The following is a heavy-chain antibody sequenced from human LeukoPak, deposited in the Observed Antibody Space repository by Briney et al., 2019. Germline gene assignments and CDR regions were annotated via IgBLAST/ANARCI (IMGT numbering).Heavy chain of an antibody. Sequence: PAESLRLSCAASGFTFSSYSMNWVRQAPAKGLQWVSYISSSSSTIYYADSVKGRFTISRDNAKNSLYLQMNSLRDEDTAVYYCARDRSAHYYGSGSYQHWGQGTLVTVSS. V-gene: IGHV3-48*02. CDR1: GFTFSSYS. J-gene: IGHJ1*01. CDR3: ARDRSAHYYGSGSYQH. D-gene: IGHD3-10*01. CDR2: ISSSSSTI.